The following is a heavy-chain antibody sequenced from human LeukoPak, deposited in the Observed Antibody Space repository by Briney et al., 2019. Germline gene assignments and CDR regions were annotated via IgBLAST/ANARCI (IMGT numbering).Heavy chain of an antibody. V-gene: IGHV4-39*01. CDR2: IYYSGST. CDR3: ARLSSGSFDY. D-gene: IGHD6-19*01. J-gene: IGHJ4*02. Sequence: SETLSLTCTVSGGSISSSSYYCGWIRQPPGKGLEWIGSIYYSGSTYYNPSLKSRVTISVDTSKNQFSLKLSSVTAADTAVYYCARLSSGSFDYWGQGTLVTVSS. CDR1: GGSISSSSYY.